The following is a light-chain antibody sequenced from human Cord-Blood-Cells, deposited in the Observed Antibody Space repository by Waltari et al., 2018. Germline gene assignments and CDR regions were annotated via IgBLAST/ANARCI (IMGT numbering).Light chain of an antibody. V-gene: IGKV1-5*03. CDR2: KAS. J-gene: IGKJ1*01. CDR1: QLNSSW. CDR3: QQYNSYAWT. Sequence: DIHMTQSPSTLSASVGDRITIICRASQLNSSWLAWYQQKPAKAPKLLVYKASNLESEGPSRFRGGASGTEFTLTISSLQVDDFATYFCQQYNSYAWTFGQGTKVEI.